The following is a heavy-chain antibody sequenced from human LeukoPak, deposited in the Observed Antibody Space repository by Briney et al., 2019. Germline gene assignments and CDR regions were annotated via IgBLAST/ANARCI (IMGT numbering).Heavy chain of an antibody. D-gene: IGHD3-3*01. CDR3: ASVSRSGYYDGYYFDY. Sequence: ASVKVSCKASGYTFTSYGISWVRQAPRQGLEWMGWISAYNGNTNYAQKLQGRVTMTTDTSTSTAYMELRSLRSDDTAVYYCASVSRSGYYDGYYFDYWGQGTLVTVSS. V-gene: IGHV1-18*01. J-gene: IGHJ4*02. CDR2: ISAYNGNT. CDR1: GYTFTSYG.